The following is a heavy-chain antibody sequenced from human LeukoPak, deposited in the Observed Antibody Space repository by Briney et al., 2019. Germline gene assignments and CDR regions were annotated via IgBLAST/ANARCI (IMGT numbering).Heavy chain of an antibody. CDR1: GGSISSGGYY. CDR2: IYYSGST. Sequence: SETLSLTCTVSGGSISSGGYYWSWIRQHPGKGLEWIGYIYYSGSTYYNPSLKCRVTISVDTSKNQFSLKLSSVTAADTAVYYCARHGGGSYDSSGYTFDYWGQGTLVTVSS. V-gene: IGHV4-31*03. CDR3: ARHGGGSYDSSGYTFDY. D-gene: IGHD3-22*01. J-gene: IGHJ4*02.